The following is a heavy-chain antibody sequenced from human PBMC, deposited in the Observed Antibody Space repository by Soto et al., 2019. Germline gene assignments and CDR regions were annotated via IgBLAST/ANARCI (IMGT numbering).Heavy chain of an antibody. Sequence: SETLSLTCTVSGGSISSSVYYWGWIRQPPGKGLEWIGTIYYSGSTYYNPSLKSRVTISVDTSKNQFSLKLSSVTAADTAVYFCARHAPGRPNNYWGQATLLTVSS. CDR1: GGSISSSVYY. J-gene: IGHJ4*02. D-gene: IGHD2-15*01. CDR2: IYYSGST. V-gene: IGHV4-39*01. CDR3: ARHAPGRPNNY.